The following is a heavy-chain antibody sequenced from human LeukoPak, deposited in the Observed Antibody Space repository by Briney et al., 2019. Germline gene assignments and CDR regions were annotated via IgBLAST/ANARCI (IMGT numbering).Heavy chain of an antibody. J-gene: IGHJ5*02. Sequence: GSVKVSCKASGYTFTSYAMHWVRQAPGQRLEWMGWINAGNGNTKYSQKFQGRVTITRDTSASTAYMELSSLRSEDTAVYYCARYDFLGWFDPWGQGTLVTVSS. CDR3: ARYDFLGWFDP. D-gene: IGHD3-3*01. V-gene: IGHV1-3*01. CDR2: INAGNGNT. CDR1: GYTFTSYA.